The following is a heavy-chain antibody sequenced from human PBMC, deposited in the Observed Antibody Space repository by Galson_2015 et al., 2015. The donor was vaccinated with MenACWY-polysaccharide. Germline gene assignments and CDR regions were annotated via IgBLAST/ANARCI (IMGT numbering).Heavy chain of an antibody. J-gene: IGHJ4*02. V-gene: IGHV3-43*02. CDR1: GFNFDSYA. CDR3: AKDYGDFGPDF. D-gene: IGHD4-17*01. CDR2: IRGDGITT. Sequence: SLRLSCAASGFNFDSYAMHWVRQGPGKGLEWVSLIRGDGITTDYADSVKGRFTVSRDNGKNSLYLQMNSLRAEDTAFYYCAKDYGDFGPDFWGQGTLVTVSS.